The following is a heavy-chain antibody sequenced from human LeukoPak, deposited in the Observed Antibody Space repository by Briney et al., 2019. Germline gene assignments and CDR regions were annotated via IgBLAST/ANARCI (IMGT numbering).Heavy chain of an antibody. CDR2: ISYDGSNK. Sequence: GGSLRLSCAASGFTFSSYAMHWVRQAPGKGLEWVAVISYDGSNKYYADSVKGRFTIFRDNSKNTLYLQMNSLRAEDTAVYYCARDLEVVVTAILDYWGQGTLVTVSS. D-gene: IGHD2-21*02. V-gene: IGHV3-30*04. CDR3: ARDLEVVVTAILDY. CDR1: GFTFSSYA. J-gene: IGHJ4*02.